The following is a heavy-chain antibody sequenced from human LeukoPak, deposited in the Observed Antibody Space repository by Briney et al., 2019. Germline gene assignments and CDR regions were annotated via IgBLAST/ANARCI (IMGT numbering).Heavy chain of an antibody. CDR1: GGSISSYY. J-gene: IGHJ5*02. CDR2: IYTSGST. D-gene: IGHD3-10*01. CDR3: ARDRSGSYYDNWFDP. Sequence: SETLSPTCTVSGGSISSYYWGWIRQPAGKGLEWIGRIYTSGSTNYNPSLKSRVTMSVDTSKNQFSLKLSSVTAADTAVYYCARDRSGSYYDNWFDPWGQGTLVTVSS. V-gene: IGHV4-4*07.